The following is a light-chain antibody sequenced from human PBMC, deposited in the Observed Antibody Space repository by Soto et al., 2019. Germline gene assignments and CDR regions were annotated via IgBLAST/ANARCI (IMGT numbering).Light chain of an antibody. CDR1: QRVSSSY. CDR2: GAS. V-gene: IGKV3-20*01. CDR3: QQYGSSPPVYT. J-gene: IGKJ2*01. Sequence: EIVLTQSPGTLSLSPGERATLSCRASQRVSSSYLAWYQQKPGQAPRPLIYGASSRATGIPDRFSGSGSGTDFTLTISRLEPEDFAVYYCQQYGSSPPVYTFGQGTKLEIK.